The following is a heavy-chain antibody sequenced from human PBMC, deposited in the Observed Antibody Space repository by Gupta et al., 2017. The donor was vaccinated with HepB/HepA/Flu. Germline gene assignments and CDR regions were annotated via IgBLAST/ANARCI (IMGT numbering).Heavy chain of an antibody. CDR2: IIPIFGTA. Sequence: GGTFSSYAISWVRQAPGQGLEWMGGIIPIFGTANYAQKFQGRVTITADKSTSKAYMELSSLRSEDTAVYYCAFSPFYYDSSGDLKQPFDYGGQGTLVTVYS. CDR3: AFSPFYYDSSGDLKQPFDY. V-gene: IGHV1-69*06. D-gene: IGHD3-22*01. J-gene: IGHJ4*02. CDR1: GGTFSSYA.